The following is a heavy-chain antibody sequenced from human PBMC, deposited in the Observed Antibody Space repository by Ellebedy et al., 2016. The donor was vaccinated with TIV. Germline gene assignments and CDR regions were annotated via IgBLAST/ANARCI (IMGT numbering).Heavy chain of an antibody. CDR1: GFTFSSYS. Sequence: GGSLRLSXAASGFTFSSYSMNWVRQAPGKGLEWVSSISSSSSYIYYADSVKGRFTISRDNAKNSLYLQMNSLRAEDTAVYYCVRDLSGYRGYFDYWGQGSLVTVSS. CDR2: ISSSSSYI. D-gene: IGHD3-3*01. CDR3: VRDLSGYRGYFDY. V-gene: IGHV3-21*01. J-gene: IGHJ4*02.